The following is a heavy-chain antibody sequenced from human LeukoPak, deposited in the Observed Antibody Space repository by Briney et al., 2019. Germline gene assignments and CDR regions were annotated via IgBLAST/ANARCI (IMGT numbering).Heavy chain of an antibody. Sequence: GGSLRLSCAASGFTFSSYAMSWVRQAPGKGLEWIGRIKDKAYGGTTDYAAPVKGRFTISRDDSKNTLYLQMNSLKTEDTAVYYCATDPPSYWGQGTLVTVSS. CDR3: ATDPPSY. V-gene: IGHV3-15*01. CDR1: GFTFSSYA. J-gene: IGHJ4*02. CDR2: IKDKAYGGTT.